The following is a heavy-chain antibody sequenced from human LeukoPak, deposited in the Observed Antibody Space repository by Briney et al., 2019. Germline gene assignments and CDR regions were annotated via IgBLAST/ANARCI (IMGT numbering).Heavy chain of an antibody. Sequence: PGGSLKLSCAASGVPFRGYGMHWVRQAPGKGLDWVAVISHDGSNKQYADSVKGRFTISRDDSKKTLYLEMNRLRIEDTAVYSCARVGQGYSLGNGLDSWGQGTLVTVPS. V-gene: IGHV3-30-3*01. CDR3: ARVGQGYSLGNGLDS. CDR2: ISHDGSNK. D-gene: IGHD5-18*01. CDR1: GVPFRGYG. J-gene: IGHJ4*02.